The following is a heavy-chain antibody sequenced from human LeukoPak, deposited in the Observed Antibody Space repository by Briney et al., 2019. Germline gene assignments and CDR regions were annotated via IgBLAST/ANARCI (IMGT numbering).Heavy chain of an antibody. J-gene: IGHJ3*02. CDR1: GFSFSSST. D-gene: IGHD3-10*01. CDR3: ARDSYWLGGTIGAFDI. Sequence: GGSLRLSCAASGFSFSSSTMNWVRQALGRGLEWVSSISSSGSSIYYADSVKGRFTISRDNAKNSLYLQINSLRAEDTAVYYCARDSYWLGGTIGAFDIWGQGTMVTVSS. CDR2: ISSSGSSI. V-gene: IGHV3-21*01.